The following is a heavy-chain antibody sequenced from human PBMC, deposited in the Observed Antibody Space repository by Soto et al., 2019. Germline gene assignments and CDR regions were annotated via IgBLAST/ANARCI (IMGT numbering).Heavy chain of an antibody. CDR3: ARQVTPTYSSSPLDY. CDR1: GYTFSNFW. J-gene: IGHJ4*02. Sequence: SLKISCQSSGYTFSNFWIGWVRQLPGKGLEWMGIIYPGDHETRYSPSFHGQVTISADRSINTAYLQWSSLKASYTAMYYCARQVTPTYSSSPLDYWGQGTLVTVSS. D-gene: IGHD6-13*01. CDR2: IYPGDHET. V-gene: IGHV5-51*01.